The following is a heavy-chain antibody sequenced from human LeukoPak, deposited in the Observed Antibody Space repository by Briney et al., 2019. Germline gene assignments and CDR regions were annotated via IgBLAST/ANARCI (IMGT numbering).Heavy chain of an antibody. CDR1: GFTFSSYW. CDR3: ARVSTVVTRDY. J-gene: IGHJ4*02. V-gene: IGHV3-74*01. Sequence: GGSLRLSYAASGFTFSSYWMHWVRQAPGKGLVWVSRINSDGSSTSYADSVKGRFTISRDNAKNTLYLQMNSLRAEDTAVYYCARVSTVVTRDYWGQGTLVTVSS. D-gene: IGHD4-23*01. CDR2: INSDGSST.